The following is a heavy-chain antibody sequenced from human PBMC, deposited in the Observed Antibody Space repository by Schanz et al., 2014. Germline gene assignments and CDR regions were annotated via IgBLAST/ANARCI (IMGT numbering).Heavy chain of an antibody. D-gene: IGHD2-21*02. J-gene: IGHJ6*03. Sequence: QVYLVESGGDLVKPGGSLRLSCAASGFTFSDYYMAWIRQAPGKGLEWVSHISGSSIHKNYADSVKGRFTISRDNANNSLFLRMNSLRAEDTAVYYCARPSDSSWYMDVWGKGTTVTVSS. CDR2: ISGSSIHK. CDR3: ARPSDSSWYMDV. V-gene: IGHV3-11*06. CDR1: GFTFSDYY.